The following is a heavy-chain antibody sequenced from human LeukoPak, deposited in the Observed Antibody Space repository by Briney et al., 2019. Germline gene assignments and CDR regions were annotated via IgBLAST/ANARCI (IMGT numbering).Heavy chain of an antibody. CDR3: ARLSFYGGDAFDY. CDR2: IYYSGST. V-gene: IGHV4-59*01. CDR1: GGSISSYY. Sequence: SETLSLTCTVSGGSISSYYWSWIRQPPGKGLEWIGYIYYSGSTNYNPSLKSRVTISVDTSKNQFSLKLSSVTAADTAVYYCARLSFYGGDAFDYWGQGTLVTVSS. J-gene: IGHJ4*02. D-gene: IGHD2-21*02.